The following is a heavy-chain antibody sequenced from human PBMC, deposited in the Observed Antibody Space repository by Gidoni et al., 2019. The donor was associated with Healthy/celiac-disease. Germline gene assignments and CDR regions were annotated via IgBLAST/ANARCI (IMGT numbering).Heavy chain of an antibody. D-gene: IGHD3-10*01. CDR3: ARDLITMVRGVIITPADYYYYYGMDV. V-gene: IGHV3-21*01. J-gene: IGHJ6*02. CDR1: GFTFSSHS. CDR2: ISSSSSSI. Sequence: EVQLVESGGGLVKPGGSLRRSCAASGFTFSSHSMNWVRQAPGKGLEWFSSISSSSSSIYYADSVKGRFTISRDNAKNSLYLQMNSLRAEDTAVYYCARDLITMVRGVIITPADYYYYYGMDVWGQGTTVTVSS.